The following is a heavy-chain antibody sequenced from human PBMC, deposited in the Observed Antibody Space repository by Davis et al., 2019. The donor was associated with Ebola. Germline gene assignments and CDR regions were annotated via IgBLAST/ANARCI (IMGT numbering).Heavy chain of an antibody. Sequence: GESLKISCAASGFTFSSHGMHWVRQAPGKGLEWVAVLSYDGSNKYYADSVKGRFTISRDNSKNTLYLQMNSLRAEDTAVYYCAKGAEQRLTIFGVVTPYNWFDPWGQGTLVTVSS. CDR2: LSYDGSNK. J-gene: IGHJ5*02. V-gene: IGHV3-30*18. CDR1: GFTFSSHG. D-gene: IGHD3-3*01. CDR3: AKGAEQRLTIFGVVTPYNWFDP.